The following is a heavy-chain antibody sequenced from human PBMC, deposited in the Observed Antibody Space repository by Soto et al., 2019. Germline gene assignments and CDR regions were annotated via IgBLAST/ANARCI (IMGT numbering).Heavy chain of an antibody. CDR1: GFTFSSYA. CDR3: AKDGQDTAMDHYYYYYLDV. CDR2: ISGSGGST. Sequence: EVQLLESGGGLVQPGGSLRLSCAASGFTFSSYAMSWVRQAPGKGLEWVSAISGSGGSTYYADSVKGRFTISRDNSKNPLYLQMNSLRAEDTAVYYCAKDGQDTAMDHYYYYYLDVWGKGTTVTVSS. J-gene: IGHJ6*03. V-gene: IGHV3-23*01. D-gene: IGHD5-18*01.